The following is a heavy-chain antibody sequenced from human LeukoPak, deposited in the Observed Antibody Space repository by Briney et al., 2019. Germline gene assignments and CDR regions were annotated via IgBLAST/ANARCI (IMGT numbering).Heavy chain of an antibody. D-gene: IGHD2-8*01. J-gene: IGHJ4*02. CDR3: ARDIVRGAVAPPIY. CDR2: ISAYNGNT. CDR1: GYTFTSYG. V-gene: IGHV1-18*01. Sequence: ASVKVSCKASGYTFTSYGISWVRQAPGQGLEWMGWISAYNGNTNYAQKLQGRVTITADKSTSTAYMELSSLRSEDTAVYYCARDIVRGAVAPPIYWGQGTLVTVSS.